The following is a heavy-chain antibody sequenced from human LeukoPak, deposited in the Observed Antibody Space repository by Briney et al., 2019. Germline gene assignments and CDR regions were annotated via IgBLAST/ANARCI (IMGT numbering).Heavy chain of an antibody. V-gene: IGHV3-30*04. CDR2: SSNHGSDA. CDR1: GFTFTSLP. D-gene: IGHD3-22*01. J-gene: IGHJ4*02. Sequence: PGKSLRLSCAASGFTFTSLPLHWVRQAPGKGLEWVSVSSNHGSDAYYADSVKGRFTVSSDNSKKTVYLQMNSLRAEDTAVYYCAMDYYDSNGYSRGWDYWGQGTLVTVSS. CDR3: AMDYYDSNGYSRGWDY.